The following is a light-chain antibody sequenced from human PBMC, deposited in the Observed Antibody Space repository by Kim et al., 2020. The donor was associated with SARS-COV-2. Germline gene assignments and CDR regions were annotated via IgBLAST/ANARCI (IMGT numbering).Light chain of an antibody. J-gene: IGKJ1*01. Sequence: ASGGDRVTITCRASQGIRNDLGWYQQKPGKVPKLLIYAASSLQSGVPSRFSGSGSGTDFTLTISSLQPEDFATYYCLQDYNYPRTFGQGTKVDIK. V-gene: IGKV1-6*01. CDR2: AAS. CDR3: LQDYNYPRT. CDR1: QGIRND.